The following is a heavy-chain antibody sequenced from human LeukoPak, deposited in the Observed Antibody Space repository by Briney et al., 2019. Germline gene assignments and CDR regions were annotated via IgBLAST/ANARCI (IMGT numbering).Heavy chain of an antibody. CDR1: GGSISSSSYY. Sequence: SETLSLTCTVSGGSISSSSYYWGWLRQPPGKGLEWIGSIYYSGSTYYNPSLKSRVTISVDTSKNQFSLKLSSVTAADTAVYYCASPGRELLRYWGQGTLVTVSS. CDR3: ASPGRELLRY. D-gene: IGHD1-26*01. CDR2: IYYSGST. J-gene: IGHJ4*02. V-gene: IGHV4-39*01.